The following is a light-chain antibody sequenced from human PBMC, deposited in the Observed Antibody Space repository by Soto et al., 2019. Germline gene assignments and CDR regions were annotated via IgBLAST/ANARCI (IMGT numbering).Light chain of an antibody. V-gene: IGKV3-15*01. CDR3: QQYNDCPLT. Sequence: EIVMTQSPATLSVSPGERATLSCRASQSVSSNLAWYPQKPGQAPSLLIYGAFTRATGIPARFSCTGSGTAFTLTISRLPSEDFALYYCQQYNDCPLTVGQGTKV. J-gene: IGKJ1*01. CDR1: QSVSSN. CDR2: GAF.